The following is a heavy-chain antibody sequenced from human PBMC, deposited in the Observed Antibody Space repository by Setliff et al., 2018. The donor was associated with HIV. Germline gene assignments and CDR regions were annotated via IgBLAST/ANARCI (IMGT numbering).Heavy chain of an antibody. D-gene: IGHD3-22*01. J-gene: IGHJ4*02. Sequence: GGSLRLSCAASGFTFSNYAMSWVRQAPGKGLEWVSGISGSGGSPYYADSVKGRFTISRDNSKNTLYLQMNSLRAEDTAVYYCAKDLVYYDSSGDLDYWGQGTQVTVSS. CDR3: AKDLVYYDSSGDLDY. CDR2: ISGSGGSP. CDR1: GFTFSNYA. V-gene: IGHV3-23*01.